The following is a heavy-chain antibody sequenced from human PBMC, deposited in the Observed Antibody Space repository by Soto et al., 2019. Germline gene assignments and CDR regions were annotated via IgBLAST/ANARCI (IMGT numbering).Heavy chain of an antibody. D-gene: IGHD3-9*01. CDR3: ARYYDILTGHRTDAFDI. V-gene: IGHV4-39*01. Sequence: SETLSLTCTVSGGSISSSSYYWGWIRQPPGKGLEWIGSIYYSGSTYYNPSLKSRVTISVDTSKNQFSLKLSSVTAADTAVYYCARYYDILTGHRTDAFDIWGQGTMVTVSS. J-gene: IGHJ3*02. CDR2: IYYSGST. CDR1: GGSISSSSYY.